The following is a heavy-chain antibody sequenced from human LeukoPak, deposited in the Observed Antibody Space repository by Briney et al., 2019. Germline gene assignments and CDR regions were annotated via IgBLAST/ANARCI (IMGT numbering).Heavy chain of an antibody. V-gene: IGHV3-11*04. CDR3: ARVLRIVGAERYFDY. CDR2: ISSSGSTI. CDR1: GLTLSNAW. D-gene: IGHD1-26*01. Sequence: KPGGSLRLSCAASGLTLSNAWMSWVRQAPGKGLEWVSYISSSGSTIYYADSVKGRFTISRDNAKNSLYLQMNSLRAEDTAVYYCARVLRIVGAERYFDYWGQGTLVTVSS. J-gene: IGHJ4*02.